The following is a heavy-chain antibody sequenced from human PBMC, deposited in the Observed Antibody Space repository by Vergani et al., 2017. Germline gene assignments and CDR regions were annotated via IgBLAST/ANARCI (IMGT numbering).Heavy chain of an antibody. CDR3: ARSPDTGDSIDS. D-gene: IGHD1-14*01. CDR1: GGSVDVDEFS. CDR2: IYFSGST. V-gene: IGHV4-30-4*08. J-gene: IGHJ4*02. Sequence: QVQLQESGPRLVKPSQTLSLTCTVSGGSVDVDEFSWCWIRQSPGKGLEWIGNIYFSGSTNYNPSLKSRVSMTVDTSKNQFFLKLTSVTAADTAVYFCARSPDTGDSIDSWGQGTLVTVSS.